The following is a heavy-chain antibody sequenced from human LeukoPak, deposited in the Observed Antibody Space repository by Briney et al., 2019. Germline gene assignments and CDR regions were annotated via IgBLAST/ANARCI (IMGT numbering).Heavy chain of an antibody. J-gene: IGHJ3*02. V-gene: IGHV1-24*01. CDR1: GYTLTELS. CDR3: ATNRGGSYYDAFDI. Sequence: LRASVKVSCKVSGYTLTELSMYWVRQAPGKGLEWMGGFDPEDGEAIYAQKFQGRVTMTEDTSTDTAYMELSRLRSEDTAVYYCATNRGGSYYDAFDIWGQGTMVTVSS. CDR2: FDPEDGEA. D-gene: IGHD3-16*01.